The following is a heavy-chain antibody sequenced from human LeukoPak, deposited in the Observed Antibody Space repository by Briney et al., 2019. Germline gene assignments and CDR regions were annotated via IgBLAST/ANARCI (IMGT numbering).Heavy chain of an antibody. V-gene: IGHV3-7*01. CDR1: GFTFSNYW. Sequence: PGGSLRLSCAASGFTFSNYWMHWVRQAPGEALDYVSHINIDGSEKYYVNSVKGRFTISRDNAKNSLYLQMDSLRAEDTAGYYCGYYYDSSGYPYYYYMDVWGKGTTVTISS. J-gene: IGHJ6*03. D-gene: IGHD3-22*01. CDR2: INIDGSEK. CDR3: GYYYDSSGYPYYYYMDV.